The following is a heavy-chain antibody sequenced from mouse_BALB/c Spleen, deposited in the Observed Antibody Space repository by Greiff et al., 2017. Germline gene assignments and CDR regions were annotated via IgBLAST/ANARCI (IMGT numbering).Heavy chain of an antibody. Sequence: QVQLQQSGAELVRPGTSVKVSCKASGYAFTNYLIEWVKQRPGQGLEWIGVINPGSGGTNYNEKFKGKATLTADKSSSTAYMQLSSLTSDDSAFYFCARDGYDDSWFAYWGQGTLVTVSA. CDR2: INPGSGGT. CDR3: ARDGYDDSWFAY. J-gene: IGHJ3*01. V-gene: IGHV1-54*01. CDR1: GYAFTNYL. D-gene: IGHD2-2*01.